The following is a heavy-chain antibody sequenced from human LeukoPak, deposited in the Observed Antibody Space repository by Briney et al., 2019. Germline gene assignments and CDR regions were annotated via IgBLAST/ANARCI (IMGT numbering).Heavy chain of an antibody. CDR2: IYYSGSA. J-gene: IGHJ4*02. Sequence: SETLSLTCTVSGGSISSYYCGWLRQPPGKGLEWIGYIYYSGSANCNPSLKSRATMSVDTSKNRFSLKLNSVTAADTAVYYCARHNGDYGGVFDKWGQGILVTVTS. V-gene: IGHV4-59*08. D-gene: IGHD4-17*01. CDR3: ARHNGDYGGVFDK. CDR1: GGSISSYY.